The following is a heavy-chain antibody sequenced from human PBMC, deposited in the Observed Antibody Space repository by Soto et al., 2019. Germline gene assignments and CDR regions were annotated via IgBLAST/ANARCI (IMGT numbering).Heavy chain of an antibody. V-gene: IGHV4-30-2*01. J-gene: IGHJ5*02. D-gene: IGHD1-1*01. Sequence: SETLSLTCTVSGGSISSGGYYWTWIRQQPGNGLEWIGYIYHSGSTLYNPSLKSRVTISVDKSKNQFSLKLSSVTAADTAVYYCARDQLEGNWFDPWGQGTLVTVSS. CDR3: ARDQLEGNWFDP. CDR2: IYHSGST. CDR1: GGSISSGGYY.